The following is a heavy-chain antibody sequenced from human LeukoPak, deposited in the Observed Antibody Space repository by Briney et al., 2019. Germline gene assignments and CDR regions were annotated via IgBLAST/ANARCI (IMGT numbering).Heavy chain of an antibody. Sequence: SSETLSLTCTVSGGSISSYYWSWIRQPPGKGLEWIGYIYTSGSTNYNPSLKSRVTISVDTSKNQFSLKLSSVTAADTAVYYCARCHSSSWLTEAGHYMDVWGKGTTVTVSS. CDR2: IYTSGST. D-gene: IGHD6-13*01. V-gene: IGHV4-4*09. CDR1: GGSISSYY. J-gene: IGHJ6*03. CDR3: ARCHSSSWLTEAGHYMDV.